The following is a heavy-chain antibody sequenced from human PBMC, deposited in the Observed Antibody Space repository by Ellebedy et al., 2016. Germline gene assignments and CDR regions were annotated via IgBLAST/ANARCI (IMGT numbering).Heavy chain of an antibody. CDR2: IIPIFGTA. CDR1: GGTFSSYA. CDR3: AREVAHCSSTSCYSDPLFDY. Sequence: SVKVSXXASGGTFSSYAISWVRQAPGQGLEWMGGIIPIFGTANYAQKFQGRVTITADESTSTAYMELSSLRSEDTAVYYCAREVAHCSSTSCYSDPLFDYWGQGTLVTVSS. V-gene: IGHV1-69*13. J-gene: IGHJ4*02. D-gene: IGHD2-2*02.